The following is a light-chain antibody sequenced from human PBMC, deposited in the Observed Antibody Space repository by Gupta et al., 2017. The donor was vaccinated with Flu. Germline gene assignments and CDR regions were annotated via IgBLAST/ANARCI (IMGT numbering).Light chain of an antibody. J-gene: IGLJ3*02. V-gene: IGLV1-47*01. Sequence: RATISCTGSSSKMGSNYVYWYHQRPGTAPKLLLYRNNLRCSGVPERFSVSKSGSSATVTISGLQAEYEADYYCAAKDDNRSGWVFGGGTKLTVL. CDR2: RNN. CDR1: SSKMGSNY. CDR3: AAKDDNRSGWV.